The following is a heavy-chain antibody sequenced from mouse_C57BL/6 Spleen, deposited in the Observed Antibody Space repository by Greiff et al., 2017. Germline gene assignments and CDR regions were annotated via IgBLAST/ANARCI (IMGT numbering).Heavy chain of an antibody. V-gene: IGHV5-17*01. CDR3: ARGGLLRSYFDY. D-gene: IGHD1-1*01. CDR1: GFTFSDYG. J-gene: IGHJ2*01. Sequence: EVTLVESGGGLVKPGGSLKLSCAASGFTFSDYGMHWVRQAPEKGLEWVAYISSGSSTIYYADTVKGRFTISRDNAKNTLFLQMTSLRSEDTAMYYCARGGLLRSYFDYWGQGTTLTVSS. CDR2: ISSGSSTI.